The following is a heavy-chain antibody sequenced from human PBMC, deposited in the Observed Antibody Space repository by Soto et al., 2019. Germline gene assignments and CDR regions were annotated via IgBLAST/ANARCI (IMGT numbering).Heavy chain of an antibody. CDR2: IKEDGGKT. CDR3: ARDSGYAAFDY. V-gene: IGHV3-7*01. J-gene: IGHJ4*02. D-gene: IGHD5-12*01. Sequence: EVQLVESGGGLVQPGGSLRLSCAASGFSFRSSWMNWVRQAPGKGLEWVANIKEDGGKTCYMDSVKGRFTISRDNAKNSVYLQMNSLRVEDTAVYYCARDSGYAAFDYWGQGTLVTVPS. CDR1: GFSFRSSW.